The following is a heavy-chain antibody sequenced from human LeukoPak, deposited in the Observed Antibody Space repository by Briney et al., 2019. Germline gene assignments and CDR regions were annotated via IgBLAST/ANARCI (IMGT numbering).Heavy chain of an antibody. J-gene: IGHJ4*02. CDR1: GFTFSSYA. V-gene: IGHV3-23*01. CDR2: VSASGGNT. CDR3: AKDLTWNFGYFFDY. D-gene: IGHD1-7*01. Sequence: GGSLRLSCAASGFTFSSYAMSWVRQAPGKGLEWVSAVSASGGNTYYAGSVKGRFAIPRDNSKNTLYLQMNSLRAEDTAVYYCAKDLTWNFGYFFDYWGQGTLSTVSS.